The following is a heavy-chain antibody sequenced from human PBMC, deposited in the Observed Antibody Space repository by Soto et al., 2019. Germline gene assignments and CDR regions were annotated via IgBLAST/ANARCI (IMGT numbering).Heavy chain of an antibody. J-gene: IGHJ3*02. Sequence: SLTCTVSGGSMSSSSYYWGWIRQPPGKGLEWIGSIYYSGSTYYNPSLKSRVTISVDTSKNQFSLKLSSVTAADTAVYYCARSITMIVVVITTFGSLEAFDIWGQGTMVTVS. CDR3: ARSITMIVVVITTFGSLEAFDI. CDR2: IYYSGST. D-gene: IGHD3-22*01. CDR1: GGSMSSSSYY. V-gene: IGHV4-39*01.